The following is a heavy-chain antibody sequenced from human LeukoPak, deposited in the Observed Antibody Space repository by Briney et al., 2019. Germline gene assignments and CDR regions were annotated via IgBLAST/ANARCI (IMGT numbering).Heavy chain of an antibody. CDR3: ARVASNWGWDGRFDY. D-gene: IGHD7-27*01. CDR2: ISYDGSNK. V-gene: IGHV3-30*03. Sequence: PGGSLRLSCAASDFTFNGYSMNWVRQAPGKGLEWVAVISYDGSNKYYADSVKGRFTISRDNSKNTLYLQMNSLRAEDTAVYYCARVASNWGWDGRFDYWGQGTLVTVSS. J-gene: IGHJ4*02. CDR1: DFTFNGYS.